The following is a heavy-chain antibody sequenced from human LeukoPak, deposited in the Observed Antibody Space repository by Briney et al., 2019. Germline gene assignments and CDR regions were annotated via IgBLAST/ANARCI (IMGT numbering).Heavy chain of an antibody. CDR2: IKQDGSEK. CDR3: AKEPHYGDHGFDL. Sequence: GGSLRLSCAASGFTFSSYWMSWVRQAPGKGLEWVANIKQDGSEKYYVDSVKGRFTISRDNAKNSLYLQMNSLRAEDTAVYYCAKEPHYGDHGFDLWGRGTLVTVSS. D-gene: IGHD4-17*01. V-gene: IGHV3-7*01. J-gene: IGHJ2*01. CDR1: GFTFSSYW.